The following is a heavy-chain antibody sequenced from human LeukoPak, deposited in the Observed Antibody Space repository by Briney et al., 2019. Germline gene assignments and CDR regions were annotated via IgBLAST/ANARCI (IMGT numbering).Heavy chain of an antibody. J-gene: IGHJ4*02. CDR3: ARLITSSSWYYFDY. V-gene: IGHV5-51*01. Sequence: ESLXIXCXGXGYSFTSYWIGWVRQMPGKGLEWMGIIYPGDSDTRYSPSFQGQVTISADKSISTAYLQWSSLKASDTAMYYCARLITSSSWYYFDYWGQGTLVTVSS. CDR1: GYSFTSYW. D-gene: IGHD6-13*01. CDR2: IYPGDSDT.